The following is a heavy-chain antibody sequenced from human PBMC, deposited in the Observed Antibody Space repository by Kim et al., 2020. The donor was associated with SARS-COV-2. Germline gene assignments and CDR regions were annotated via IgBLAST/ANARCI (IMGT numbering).Heavy chain of an antibody. CDR2: ISGSGGST. D-gene: IGHD4-17*01. CDR3: AKVVTDYGDYGWFDP. CDR1: GFTFSSYA. Sequence: GGSLRLSCAASGFTFSSYAMSWVRQAPGKGLEWVSAISGSGGSTYYADSVKGRFTISRDNSKNTLYLQMNSLRAEDTAVYYCAKVVTDYGDYGWFDPWGQGTLVTVSS. V-gene: IGHV3-23*01. J-gene: IGHJ5*02.